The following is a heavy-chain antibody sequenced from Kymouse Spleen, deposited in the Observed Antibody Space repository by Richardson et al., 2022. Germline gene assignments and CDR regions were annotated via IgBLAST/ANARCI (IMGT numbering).Heavy chain of an antibody. CDR3: ASNVLRYFDWLL*RQLVRP. CDR1: GYTFTGYY. Sequence: QVQLVQSGAEVKKPGASVKVSCKASGYTFTGYYMHWVRQAPGQGLEWMGWINPNSGGTNYAQKFQGWVTMTRDTSISTAYMELSRLRSDDTAVYYCASNVLRYFDWLL*RQLVRPLGPGNPGHRLL. J-gene: IGHJ5*02. D-gene: IGHD3-9*01. CDR2: INPNSGGT. V-gene: IGHV1-2*04.